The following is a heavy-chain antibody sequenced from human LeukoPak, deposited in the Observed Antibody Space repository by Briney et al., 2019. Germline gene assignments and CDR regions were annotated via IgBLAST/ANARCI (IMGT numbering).Heavy chain of an antibody. Sequence: RSQTLSLTCVISGDSVSSNSVAWNWIRQSPSRGLEWLGNTYYRSKWYNDYAASVISRITINPDTSKNQFSLQSNSVTPEDTAVYYCARGVSYSFDYWGQGTLVTVSS. CDR1: GDSVSSNSVA. D-gene: IGHD2-8*01. CDR2: TYYRSKWYN. J-gene: IGHJ4*02. CDR3: ARGVSYSFDY. V-gene: IGHV6-1*01.